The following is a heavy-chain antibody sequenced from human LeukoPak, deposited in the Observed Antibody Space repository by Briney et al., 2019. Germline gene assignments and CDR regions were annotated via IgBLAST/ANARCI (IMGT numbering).Heavy chain of an antibody. CDR3: ARGEAVEMAQECFQH. CDR1: GYTFTSYG. CDR2: ISAYNGNT. J-gene: IGHJ1*01. V-gene: IGHV1-18*01. Sequence: ASVKVSCNASGYTFTSYGISWVRQAPGQGLEWMGWISAYNGNTNYAQKLQGRVTMTTDTSTSTAYMELRSLRSDDTAVYYCARGEAVEMAQECFQHWGQGTLVTVSS. D-gene: IGHD5-24*01.